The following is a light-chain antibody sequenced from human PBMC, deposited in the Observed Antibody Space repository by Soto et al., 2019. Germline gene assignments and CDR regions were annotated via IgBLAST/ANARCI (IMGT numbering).Light chain of an antibody. J-gene: IGKJ2*01. CDR2: LGS. V-gene: IGKV2-28*01. CDR3: MQTLQTPYT. CDR1: QSLLYGAGYMY. Sequence: DIVMTQSPLSLPVTPGEPASISCRSSQSLLYGAGYMYVDWYLQKPGQPPHLLIFLGSNRASGVPDRVSGSVSGTDFTLKISSVETEDVGIYYCMQTLQTPYTFGQGTKLEIK.